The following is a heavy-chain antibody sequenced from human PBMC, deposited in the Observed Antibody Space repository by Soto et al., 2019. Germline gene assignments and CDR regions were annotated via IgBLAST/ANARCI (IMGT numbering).Heavy chain of an antibody. D-gene: IGHD6-13*01. J-gene: IGHJ6*02. V-gene: IGHV1-69*13. CDR3: ARGYSSSWYARPPYYYYGMDV. CDR1: GGTFSSYA. CDR2: IIPIFGTA. Sequence: SVKVSCKASGGTFSSYAISWVRRAPGQGLEWMGGIIPIFGTANYAQKFQGRVTITADESTSTAYMELSSLRSEDTAVYYCARGYSSSWYARPPYYYYGMDVWGQGTTVTVSS.